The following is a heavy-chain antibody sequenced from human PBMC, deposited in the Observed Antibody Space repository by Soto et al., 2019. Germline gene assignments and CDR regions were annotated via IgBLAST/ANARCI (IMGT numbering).Heavy chain of an antibody. J-gene: IGHJ6*02. CDR3: ARDVPTFYGDYASGGMDV. CDR2: ISAYNGNT. V-gene: IGHV1-18*04. CDR1: GYTFTSYG. Sequence: ASVKVSCKASGYTFTSYGISWVRQAPGQGLEWMGWISAYNGNTNYAQKLQGRVTMTTDTSTSTAYMELRSLRSDDTAVYYCARDVPTFYGDYASGGMDVWGQGTTVTVSS. D-gene: IGHD4-17*01.